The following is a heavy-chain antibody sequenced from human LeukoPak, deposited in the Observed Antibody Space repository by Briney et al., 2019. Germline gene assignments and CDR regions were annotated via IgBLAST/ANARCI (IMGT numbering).Heavy chain of an antibody. CDR1: GGSFSGYY. CDR2: INHSGST. CDR3: ARGRGLHGDSILYYYYYYMDV. D-gene: IGHD4-17*01. Sequence: SETLSLTCAVYGGSFSGYYWSWIRQPPGKGLEWIGEINHSGSTNYNPSLKSRVTISVDTSKNQFSLKLSSVTATDTAVYYCARGRGLHGDSILYYYYYYMDVWGKGTTVTVSS. J-gene: IGHJ6*03. V-gene: IGHV4-34*01.